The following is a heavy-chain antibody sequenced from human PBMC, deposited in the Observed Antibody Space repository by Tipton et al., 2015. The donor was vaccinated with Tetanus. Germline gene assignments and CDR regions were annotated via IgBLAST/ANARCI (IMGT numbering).Heavy chain of an antibody. V-gene: IGHV4-31*03. CDR2: IYYSGST. CDR1: GGSISSGGYY. J-gene: IGHJ4*02. CDR3: ARAPSQAGDLDC. Sequence: TLSLTCTVSGGSISSGGYYWSWTRQHPGKGLEWIGYIYYSGSTYYNPSLKSRVTISVDTSKNQFSLKLSSVTAADSSVYYCARAPSQAGDLDCWGRVTVVSVSS. D-gene: IGHD4-17*01.